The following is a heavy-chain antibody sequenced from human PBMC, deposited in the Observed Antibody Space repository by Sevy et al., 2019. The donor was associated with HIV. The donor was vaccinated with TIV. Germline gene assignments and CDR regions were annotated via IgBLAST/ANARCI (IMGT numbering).Heavy chain of an antibody. CDR3: ARGGETPRGFDP. V-gene: IGHV4-4*02. Sequence: SETLSLTCAVSGGSISSVNWWHWVRQPPGKGLEWIGEIYHSGSTNYNPSLKSRVTISVDNSKNQFSLNLRSVTAADTAVYYCARGGETPRGFDPWGQGSLVTVSS. CDR2: IYHSGST. J-gene: IGHJ5*02. CDR1: GGSISSVNW. D-gene: IGHD3-16*01.